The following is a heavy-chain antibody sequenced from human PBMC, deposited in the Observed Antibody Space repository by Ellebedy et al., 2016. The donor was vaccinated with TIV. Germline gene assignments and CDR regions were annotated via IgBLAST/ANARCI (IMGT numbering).Heavy chain of an antibody. CDR1: GSTFTNDN. J-gene: IGHJ4*02. CDR2: INPSGGST. Sequence: AASVQVSCKPSGSTFTNDNMHRARHAPAQGLEWMGMINPSGGSTTYALKFRGRVTMTKDTSTSTLNMELSSLRFEETAVYYCARSLEWLPGDYWGQGTLVTVSS. V-gene: IGHV1-46*01. D-gene: IGHD3-3*01. CDR3: ARSLEWLPGDY.